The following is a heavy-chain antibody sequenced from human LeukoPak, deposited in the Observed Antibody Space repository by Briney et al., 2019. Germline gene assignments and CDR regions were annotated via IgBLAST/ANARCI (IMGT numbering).Heavy chain of an antibody. CDR2: IKQEGSEK. V-gene: IGHV3-7*01. CDR1: GLIFRSYW. Sequence: PGGSLSLSCEVSGLIFRSYWMSWVREATGKGLEWVAHIKQEGSEKYFEDSVKGRFTISRDNVKNSLHQQMNTLRAEDTAVYYCARKRDGRFFDYWGQGTLVTASS. D-gene: IGHD5-24*01. J-gene: IGHJ4*02. CDR3: ARKRDGRFFDY.